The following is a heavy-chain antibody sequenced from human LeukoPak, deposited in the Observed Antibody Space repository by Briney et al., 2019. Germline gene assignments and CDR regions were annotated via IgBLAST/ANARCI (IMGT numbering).Heavy chain of an antibody. D-gene: IGHD3-9*01. CDR2: ISGSGGST. Sequence: GGSLRLSCAASGFTFSSYAMSWVRQAPGKGLEWVSAISGSGGSTYYADSVKGRFTISRDNSKNTLYLQMNSLRTDDTAVYYCAAIRYFDWSSPHYWGQGTLVSVSS. CDR1: GFTFSSYA. CDR3: AAIRYFDWSSPHY. J-gene: IGHJ4*02. V-gene: IGHV3-23*01.